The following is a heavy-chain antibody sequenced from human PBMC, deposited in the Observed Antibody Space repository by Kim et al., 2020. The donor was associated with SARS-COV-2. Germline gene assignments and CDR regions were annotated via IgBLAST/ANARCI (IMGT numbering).Heavy chain of an antibody. CDR3: AGGQDVDSVRYGGRDV. CDR2: INHSGST. V-gene: IGHV4-34*01. J-gene: IGHJ6*01. D-gene: IGHD3-10*01. CDR1: GGSFNDYY. Sequence: SETLSLICAVYGGSFNDYYWSWIRQPPGKGLEWIGEINHSGSTNYNPSLKSRVIISVDTSKNQFSLKLSSVTAADTAVYYCAGGQDVDSVRYGGRDVW.